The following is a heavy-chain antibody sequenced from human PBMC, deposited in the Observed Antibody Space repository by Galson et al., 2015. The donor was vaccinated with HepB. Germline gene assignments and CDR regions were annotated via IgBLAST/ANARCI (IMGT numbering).Heavy chain of an antibody. CDR2: ISAKSTYI. CDR1: GFSFSTYS. Sequence: SLRLSCAASGFSFSTYSMNWVRQAPGKGLEWVSYISAKSTYIYYADSVKGRFTISRDNAKNSLFLQMNSLRAEDTAVYYCARGPVVGATPLNDWGQGTLVTVSS. J-gene: IGHJ4*02. D-gene: IGHD1-26*01. CDR3: ARGPVVGATPLND. V-gene: IGHV3-21*01.